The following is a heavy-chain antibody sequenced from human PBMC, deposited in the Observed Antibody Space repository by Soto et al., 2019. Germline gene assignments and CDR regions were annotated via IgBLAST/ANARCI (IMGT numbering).Heavy chain of an antibody. V-gene: IGHV1-2*04. CDR3: AREGGSSWYGGFDY. D-gene: IGHD6-13*01. CDR2: INPNSGGT. J-gene: IGHJ4*02. Sequence: ASVKVSCKASGYTFTGYYMHWVRQAPGQGLEWMGWINPNSGGTNYAQKFQGWVTMTRDTSISTAYMELSRLRSDDTAVYYCAREGGSSWYGGFDYWGQGTLVNSPQ. CDR1: GYTFTGYY.